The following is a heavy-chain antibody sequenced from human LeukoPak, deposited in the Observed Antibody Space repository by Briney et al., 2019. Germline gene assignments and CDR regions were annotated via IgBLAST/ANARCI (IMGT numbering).Heavy chain of an antibody. CDR2: IKGTTADGTT. D-gene: IGHD2-15*01. J-gene: IGHJ4*02. CDR3: TWVDCSGGSCYFAS. V-gene: IGHV3-15*01. CDR1: GIPFIDAW. Sequence: GGSLRLSCALSGIPFIDAWMSWVRQAPGKGLEWVGRIKGTTADGTTAYAAPVKGRFLITRDDSQRMVYLQMDSLKIEDTAVYFCTWVDCSGGSCYFASWGQGTQVTVSS.